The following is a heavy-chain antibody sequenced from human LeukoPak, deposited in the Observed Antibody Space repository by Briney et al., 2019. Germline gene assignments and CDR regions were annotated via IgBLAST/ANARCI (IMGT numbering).Heavy chain of an antibody. CDR2: ISISGSTI. J-gene: IGHJ3*01. D-gene: IGHD3-22*01. V-gene: IGHV3-11*04. CDR1: GSTVSNNY. Sequence: PGGSLRLSCAASGSTVSNNYMNWVRQRPGKGLEWVSYISISGSTIYYADSVNGRFTISRDTAKNSLFLQMNSLRAEDTAVYYCGRGGSSGYYYNAFDLWGQGTRVTVSS. CDR3: GRGGSSGYYYNAFDL.